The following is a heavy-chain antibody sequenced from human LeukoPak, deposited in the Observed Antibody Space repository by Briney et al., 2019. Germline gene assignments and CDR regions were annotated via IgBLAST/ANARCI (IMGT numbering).Heavy chain of an antibody. D-gene: IGHD3-10*01. Sequence: SGGSLRLSCAASGFTFNTFGMHWVRQAPGRGLEWVASIWYDGNNEDYADSVKGRFTISRDNAKNSLYLQMSSLRAEDTAVYYCARESITMVRGVSQFDYWGQGTLVTVSS. V-gene: IGHV3-33*01. CDR1: GFTFNTFG. CDR2: IWYDGNNE. CDR3: ARESITMVRGVSQFDY. J-gene: IGHJ4*02.